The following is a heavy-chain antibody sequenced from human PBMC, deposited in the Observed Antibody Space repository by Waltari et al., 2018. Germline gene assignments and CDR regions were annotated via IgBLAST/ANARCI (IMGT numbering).Heavy chain of an antibody. Sequence: QVQLQESAPGLVKHSGTLSITCAVSGGFTCSSNWMRWVRQAPGKGLEWVGALYHSGATNYNPSLKSRVTISVDKSNNQFSLKLGSVTAAYTAVYDCASLYTVYGDFDYWGQGTLVTVSS. CDR3: ASLYTVYGDFDY. CDR1: GGFTCSSNW. V-gene: IGHV4-4*02. CDR2: LYHSGAT. D-gene: IGHD4-17*01. J-gene: IGHJ4*02.